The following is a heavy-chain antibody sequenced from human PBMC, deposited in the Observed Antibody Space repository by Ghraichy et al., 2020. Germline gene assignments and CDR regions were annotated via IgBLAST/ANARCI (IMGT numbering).Heavy chain of an antibody. CDR3: ARDYAQLPDSSSWYSYYYGMDV. CDR1: GFTFSSYN. J-gene: IGHJ6*02. D-gene: IGHD6-13*01. Sequence: GESLNISCAASGFTFSSYNMNWVRQAPGKGLEWVSSISSSSSYIYYADSVKGRFTISRDNAKNSLYLQMNSLRAEDTAVYYCARDYAQLPDSSSWYSYYYGMDVWGQGTTVTVSS. CDR2: ISSSSSYI. V-gene: IGHV3-21*01.